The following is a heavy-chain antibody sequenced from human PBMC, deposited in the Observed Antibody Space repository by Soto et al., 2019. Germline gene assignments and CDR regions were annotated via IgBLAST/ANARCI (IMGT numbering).Heavy chain of an antibody. V-gene: IGHV3-49*04. CDR1: GFTFGSYA. J-gene: IGHJ4*02. CDR3: TRYYYESSGYYVY. D-gene: IGHD3-22*01. Sequence: LRLSCTGSGFTFGSYALSWVRQAPGKGLEWVGVIRSEANGGTTDYAASVKGRITISRDDSKSIAYMEINSLQTEDTAVYYCTRYYYESSGYYVYWGQGALVTVSS. CDR2: IRSEANGGTT.